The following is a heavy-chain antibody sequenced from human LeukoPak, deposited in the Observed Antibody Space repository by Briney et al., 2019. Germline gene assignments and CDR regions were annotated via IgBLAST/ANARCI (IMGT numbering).Heavy chain of an antibody. CDR3: ARDPTPSYDSSGYYYYYGMDV. CDR1: GGTFSSYT. Sequence: SVKVSCKASGGTFSSYTISWVRQAPGQGLEWMGRIIPIHGIANYAQKFQGRVTITADKSTSTAYMELSSLRSEDTAVYYCARDPTPSYDSSGYYYYYGMDVWGQGTTVTVSS. D-gene: IGHD3-22*01. J-gene: IGHJ6*02. CDR2: IIPIHGIA. V-gene: IGHV1-69*04.